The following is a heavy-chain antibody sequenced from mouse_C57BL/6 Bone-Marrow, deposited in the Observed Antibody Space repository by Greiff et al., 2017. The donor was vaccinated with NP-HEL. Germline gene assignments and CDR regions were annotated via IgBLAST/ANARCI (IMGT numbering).Heavy chain of an antibody. CDR3: ARRRNYFDV. Sequence: QVQLQQSGAELARPGASVKLSCKASGYTFTSYGISWVKQRTGQGLEWIGKIYPRSGNTYYNEKFKGKATLTADKSSSTAYMELRSLTSEDSAVYFCARRRNYFDVWGTGTTVTVSS. CDR2: IYPRSGNT. J-gene: IGHJ1*03. CDR1: GYTFTSYG. V-gene: IGHV1-81*01.